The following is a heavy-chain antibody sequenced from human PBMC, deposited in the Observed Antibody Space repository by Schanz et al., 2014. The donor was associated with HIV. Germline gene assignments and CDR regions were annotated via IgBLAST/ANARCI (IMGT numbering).Heavy chain of an antibody. CDR1: GFTFDDYI. CDR3: AKSAGPYV. CDR2: ISSGGGST. V-gene: IGHV3-23*04. J-gene: IGHJ6*02. Sequence: LVESGGGLVQPGGSLRLSCAASGFTFDDYIMSWVRQTPGMGLEWVSTISSGGGSTYYADSVKGRFIISRDNSNNTLYLQLNSLRAEDTAVYYCAKSAGPYVWGQGTTVTVSS. D-gene: IGHD6-19*01.